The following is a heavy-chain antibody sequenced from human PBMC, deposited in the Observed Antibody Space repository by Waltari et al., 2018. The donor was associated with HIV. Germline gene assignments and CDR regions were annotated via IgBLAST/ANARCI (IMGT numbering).Heavy chain of an antibody. CDR1: GYRVRTYW. Sequence: VQLVQSGTEVKKPGASLTISCKASGYRVRTYWHAWVRQRPGKGLEWMGIVYPGDSETRYSPSFEGQVTISVDKSIATAYLQWSSLKASDSAVYYCARPGLAYCGGDCYYHFWGQGTLVSVSS. D-gene: IGHD2-21*02. CDR3: ARPGLAYCGGDCYYHF. CDR2: VYPGDSET. V-gene: IGHV5-51*01. J-gene: IGHJ4*02.